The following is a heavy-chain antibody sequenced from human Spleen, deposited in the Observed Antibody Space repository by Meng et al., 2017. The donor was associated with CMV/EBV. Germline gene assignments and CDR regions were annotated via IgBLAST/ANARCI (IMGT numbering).Heavy chain of an antibody. CDR3: ARAGSGWYGGGLDY. CDR1: GFTFTNYD. CDR2: VNPNSGNS. J-gene: IGHJ4*02. D-gene: IGHD6-19*01. Sequence: ASVKVSCKASGFTFTNYDIIWVRQAAGQGLEWMAWVNPNSGNSGYAQKFQGRVTLTRNTSISTAYMELNSLRFEDTAVYYWARAGSGWYGGGLDYWGQGTLVTVSS. V-gene: IGHV1-8*03.